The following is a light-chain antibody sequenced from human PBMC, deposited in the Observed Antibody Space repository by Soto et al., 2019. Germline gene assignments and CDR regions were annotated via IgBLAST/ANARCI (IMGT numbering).Light chain of an antibody. CDR2: GAS. CDR3: QQYNNWPPLT. J-gene: IGKJ4*02. Sequence: EIVMTQSPATLSVSPGERATLSCRASQSVSSNLAWYQQKPGQAPRLLIYGASTRATGIPARFSGSGSGTEFTLTISSRQSEVSADYYWQQYNNWPPLTFGGGTKVEIK. V-gene: IGKV3-15*01. CDR1: QSVSSN.